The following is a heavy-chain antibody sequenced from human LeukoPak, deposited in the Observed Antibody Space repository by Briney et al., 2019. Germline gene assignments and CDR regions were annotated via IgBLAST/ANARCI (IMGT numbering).Heavy chain of an antibody. CDR1: GFAFSYYW. CDR3: ARLRSDYFEY. J-gene: IGHJ4*02. V-gene: IGHV3-7*01. D-gene: IGHD2-15*01. CDR2: INRDGSDK. Sequence: QPGGSLRLSCAASGFAFSYYWMTWVRQTPGKGLEWVANINRDGSDKHYLDSVEGRFIISRDNAKNSLYLQMNSLRAEDTAVYYCARLRSDYFEYWGQGTLVTVSS.